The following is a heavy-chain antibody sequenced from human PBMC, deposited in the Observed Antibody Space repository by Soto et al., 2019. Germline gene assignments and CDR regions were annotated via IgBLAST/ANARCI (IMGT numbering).Heavy chain of an antibody. J-gene: IGHJ6*02. V-gene: IGHV1-2*04. D-gene: IGHD5-18*01. CDR3: ARGRGYSYGPHGMDV. CDR1: GYTFAGYY. CDR2: INPNSGGT. Sequence: ASVKVSCKASGYTFAGYYMHWVRHAPGQGLEWMGWINPNSGGTNYAQKFQGWVTMTRDTSISTAYMELSRLRSDDTAVYYCARGRGYSYGPHGMDVWGQGTTVTVSS.